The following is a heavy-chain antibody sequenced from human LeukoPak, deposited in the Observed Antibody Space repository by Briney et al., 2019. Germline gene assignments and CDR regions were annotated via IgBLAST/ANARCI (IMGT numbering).Heavy chain of an antibody. CDR2: ISGSGGST. CDR1: GFTLSSYA. J-gene: IGHJ4*02. D-gene: IGHD5-12*01. CDR3: AKDNTGYSGYDPFDY. V-gene: IGHV3-23*01. Sequence: GGSLRLSCAASGFTLSSYAMSWVRQAPGKGLEWVSAISGSGGSTYYADSVKGRFTISRDNSKNTLYLQMNSLRAEDTAVYYCAKDNTGYSGYDPFDYWGQGTLVTVSS.